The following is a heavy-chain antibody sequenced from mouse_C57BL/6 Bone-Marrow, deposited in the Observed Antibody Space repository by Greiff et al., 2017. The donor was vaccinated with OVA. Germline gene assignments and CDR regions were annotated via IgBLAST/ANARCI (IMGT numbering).Heavy chain of an antibody. CDR1: GYTFTSYW. D-gene: IGHD2-1*01. Sequence: VQLQQPGAELVKPGASVKMSCKASGYTFTSYWITWVKQRPGQGLEWIGDIYPGSGSTNYNEKFKSKATLTVDTSSSTAYMQLSSLTSEDSAVYYCARPIYYGNSAWFAYWGQGTLVTVSA. V-gene: IGHV1-55*01. CDR3: ARPIYYGNSAWFAY. J-gene: IGHJ3*01. CDR2: IYPGSGST.